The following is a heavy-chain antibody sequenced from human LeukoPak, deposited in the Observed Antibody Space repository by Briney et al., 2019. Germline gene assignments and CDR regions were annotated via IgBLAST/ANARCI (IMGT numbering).Heavy chain of an antibody. CDR1: GYTFTGYY. V-gene: IGHV1-2*06. J-gene: IGHJ4*02. CDR3: ARVNSLDSSGYYTY. Sequence: ASVKVSCNASGYTFTGYYMHLVRQAPGQGLEWMGRINPNSGGTNYAQKFQGRVTMTRDTSISTAYMELSRLRSDDTAVYYCARVNSLDSSGYYTYWGQGTLVTVSS. D-gene: IGHD3-22*01. CDR2: INPNSGGT.